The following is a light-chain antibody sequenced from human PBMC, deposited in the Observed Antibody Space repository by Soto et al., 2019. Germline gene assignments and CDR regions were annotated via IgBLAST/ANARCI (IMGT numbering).Light chain of an antibody. V-gene: IGKV1-27*01. J-gene: IGKJ3*01. CDR3: QRYISAPLT. Sequence: GDRVTITCRASQGTKNYLAWYQQKPGKVPKLLIYAASTLQSGVPSRFSGSGSGTDFTLTISSLQPEDVATYYCQRYISAPLTFGPGTKVDIK. CDR2: AAS. CDR1: QGTKNY.